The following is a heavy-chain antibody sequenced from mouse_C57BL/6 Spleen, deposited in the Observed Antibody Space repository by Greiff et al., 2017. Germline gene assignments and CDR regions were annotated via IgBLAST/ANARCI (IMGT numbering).Heavy chain of an antibody. Sequence: EVMLVESGGGLVKPGGSLKLSCAASGFTFSSYAMSWVRQTPDKRLEWVATISDGGSYTYYPDNVKGRFTISRDNAKNNLYLQMSHLKSEDTAMYYWARCYDYAAMDYWGQGTSVTVSS. CDR1: GFTFSSYA. J-gene: IGHJ4*01. CDR3: ARCYDYAAMDY. D-gene: IGHD1-1*02. V-gene: IGHV5-4*03. CDR2: ISDGGSYT.